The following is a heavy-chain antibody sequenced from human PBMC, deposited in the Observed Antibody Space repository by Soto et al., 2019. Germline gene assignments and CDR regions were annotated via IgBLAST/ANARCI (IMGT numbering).Heavy chain of an antibody. CDR3: ARTYGYVFDY. V-gene: IGHV5-51*01. J-gene: IGHJ4*02. D-gene: IGHD3-10*02. CDR2: MYPGDSDT. Sequence: GESLKISCKGSGYSFTSYWIGWVRQLPGKGPEWMGSMYPGDSDTRYSPSFQGQVTISADKSISTAYLQWSSLKASDTAMYYCARTYGYVFDYWGQGTLVTVSS. CDR1: GYSFTSYW.